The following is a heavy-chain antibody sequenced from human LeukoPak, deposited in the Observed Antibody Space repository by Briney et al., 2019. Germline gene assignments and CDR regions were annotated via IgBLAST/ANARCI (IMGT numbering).Heavy chain of an antibody. CDR2: ISGRSNHI. V-gene: IGHV3-21*01. Sequence: PGWSLRLSCAGSGFTFSRYNPNWFRQAPGKGLERVSSISGRSNHIFYADSVKGRFTISRDNAKNSLYLQMNSLGAEDTAVYYCARDAQWLVPEGYYYYMDVWGKGTTVTVSS. J-gene: IGHJ6*03. D-gene: IGHD6-19*01. CDR3: ARDAQWLVPEGYYYYMDV. CDR1: GFTFSRYN.